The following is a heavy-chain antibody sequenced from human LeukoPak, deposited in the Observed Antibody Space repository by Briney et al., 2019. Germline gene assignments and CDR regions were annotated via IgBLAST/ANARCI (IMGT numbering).Heavy chain of an antibody. CDR3: AKDGYYYGSGSYYRPDY. CDR1: GFTVSSNY. CDR2: IYSGGST. D-gene: IGHD3-10*01. J-gene: IGHJ4*02. Sequence: GGSLRLSCAASGFTVSSNYMSWVRQAPGKGLEWVSVIYSGGSTYYADSVKGRFTISRDNSKNTLYLQMNSLRAEDTAVYYCAKDGYYYGSGSYYRPDYWGQGTLVTVSS. V-gene: IGHV3-53*01.